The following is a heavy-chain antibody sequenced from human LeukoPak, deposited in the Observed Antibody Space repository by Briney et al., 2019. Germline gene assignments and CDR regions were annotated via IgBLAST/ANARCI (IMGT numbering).Heavy chain of an antibody. J-gene: IGHJ1*01. CDR1: GGSFSGYY. V-gene: IGHV4-34*01. Sequence: PSETLSLTCAVYGGSFSGYYWRWVRQPPGKGVEGIGEMNHSGSTNYNPSLKSRVTISVDTSKNQFSLKLSSVTAADTAVYYCARGRGITMIVASTRYFQHWGQGTLVTVSS. D-gene: IGHD3-22*01. CDR3: ARGRGITMIVASTRYFQH. CDR2: MNHSGST.